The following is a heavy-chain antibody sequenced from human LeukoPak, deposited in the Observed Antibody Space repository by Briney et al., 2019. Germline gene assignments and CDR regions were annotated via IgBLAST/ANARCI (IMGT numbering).Heavy chain of an antibody. D-gene: IGHD6-19*01. CDR3: ARVPGIAVAGPDWFDP. CDR1: GYTFTTYA. Sequence: ASVRVSCKASGYTFTTYAMNWVRQAPGQGLEWMGWISAYNGNTNYAQKLQGRVTMTTDTSTSTAYMELRSLRSDDTAVYYCARVPGIAVAGPDWFDPWGQGTLVTVSS. J-gene: IGHJ5*02. V-gene: IGHV1-18*01. CDR2: ISAYNGNT.